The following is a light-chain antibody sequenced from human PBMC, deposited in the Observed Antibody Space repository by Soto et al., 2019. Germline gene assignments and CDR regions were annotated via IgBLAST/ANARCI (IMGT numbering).Light chain of an antibody. Sequence: DIQMTQSPSTLSASVGDRVTITCRASQSISSRLAWYQQKPGKAPKLLIYKASSLESGVPSRFSGSGSGTEFTLTISSLQPDDFATYYCQQYNSTPWTFGQGTNVDIK. CDR1: QSISSR. CDR2: KAS. J-gene: IGKJ1*01. V-gene: IGKV1-5*03. CDR3: QQYNSTPWT.